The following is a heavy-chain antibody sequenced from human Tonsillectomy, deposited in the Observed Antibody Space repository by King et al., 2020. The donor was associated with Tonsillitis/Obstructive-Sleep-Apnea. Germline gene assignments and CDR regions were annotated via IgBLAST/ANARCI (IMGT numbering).Heavy chain of an antibody. CDR3: AREGAGFFY. Sequence: VQLQKSGPGLVKPSEPLSLTCAISGDSVSSNSSAWNWIRQSPSGGLEWLGRTYYRSKWYHDYAISVKSRITINPDTSKNQFSLQLNSVTPEDTAVYYCAREGAGFFYWGQGTLVTVSS. J-gene: IGHJ4*02. CDR1: GDSVSSNSSA. CDR2: TYYRSKWYH. D-gene: IGHD4/OR15-4a*01. V-gene: IGHV6-1*01.